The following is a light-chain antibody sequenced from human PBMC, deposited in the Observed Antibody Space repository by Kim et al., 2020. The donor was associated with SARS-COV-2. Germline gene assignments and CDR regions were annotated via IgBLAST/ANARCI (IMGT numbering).Light chain of an antibody. V-gene: IGLV2-14*01. CDR3: SSYTTSSTWV. CDR1: SSDVGGYNH. J-gene: IGLJ3*02. Sequence: QSALTQPASVSGSPGQSITISCTGTSSDVGGYNHVSWYQQLPGKAPKLMIYDVTKRPSGVSNRFTGSKSGNTASLTISGLQAGDEADYFCSSYTTSSTWVFGGGTQLTVL. CDR2: DVT.